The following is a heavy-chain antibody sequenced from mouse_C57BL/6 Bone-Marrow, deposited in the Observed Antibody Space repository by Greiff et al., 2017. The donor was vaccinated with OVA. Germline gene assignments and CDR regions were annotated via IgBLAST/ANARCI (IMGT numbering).Heavy chain of an antibody. CDR1: GYTFTNYW. CDR3: ARQYSNDLDAMDY. D-gene: IGHD2-12*01. V-gene: IGHV1-63*01. J-gene: IGHJ4*01. Sequence: VQLVESGAELVRPGTSVKMSCKASGYTFTNYWIGWAKQRPGHGLEWLGDIYPGGGYTNYNEKFKGKATLTADKSSSTAYMQFSSLTSEDSAIYDCARQYSNDLDAMDYWGQGTSVTVSS. CDR2: IYPGGGYT.